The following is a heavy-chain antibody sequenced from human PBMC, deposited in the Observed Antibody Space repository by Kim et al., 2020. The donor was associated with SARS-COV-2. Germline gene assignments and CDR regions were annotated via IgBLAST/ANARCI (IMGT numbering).Heavy chain of an antibody. CDR2: ISSKGNSNAT. J-gene: IGHJ3*02. CDR3: TNVPGTTLAFWHAFGI. Sequence: GGSLRLSCAASGFTFSGSAIHWVRQASGKGLEWVGCISSKGNSNATAYAASVKGMFTISRDDSKYTAYMQMTSLKTEDTAVYYCTNVPGTTLAFWHAFGIWGQGKIVNGSS. D-gene: IGHD1-1*01. V-gene: IGHV3-73*01. CDR1: GFTFSGSA.